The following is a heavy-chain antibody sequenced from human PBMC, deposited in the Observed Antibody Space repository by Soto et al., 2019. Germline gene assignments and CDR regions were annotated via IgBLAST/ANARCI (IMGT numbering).Heavy chain of an antibody. V-gene: IGHV4-30-4*01. CDR2: IYYSGST. CDR3: ARDLSYGGNLHDAFDI. J-gene: IGHJ3*02. Sequence: TLSLTCTVSGGSISSGDYYWSWIRQPPGKGLEWIGYIYYSGSTYYNPSLKSRVTISVDTSKNQFSLKLSSVTAADTAVYYCARDLSYGGNLHDAFDIWGQGQWSPSPQ. D-gene: IGHD4-17*01. CDR1: GGSISSGDYY.